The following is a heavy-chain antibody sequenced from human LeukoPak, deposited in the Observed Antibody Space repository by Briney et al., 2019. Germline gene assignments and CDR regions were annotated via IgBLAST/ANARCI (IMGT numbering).Heavy chain of an antibody. CDR3: ARRGGLGYGDLDY. V-gene: IGHV3-64*04. CDR1: GFTFSNYA. CDR2: INSNGGST. J-gene: IGHJ4*02. D-gene: IGHD4-17*01. Sequence: GASLRLSCSASGFTFSNYAMHWVRQAPGKGLEYVSAINSNGGSTYYADSVKGRFTISRDNAKNTLYLQMDSLRAEDTAVYYCARRGGLGYGDLDYWGQGTLVTVSS.